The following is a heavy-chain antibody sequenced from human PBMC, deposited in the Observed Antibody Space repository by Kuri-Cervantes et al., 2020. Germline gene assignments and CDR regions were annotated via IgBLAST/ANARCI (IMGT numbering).Heavy chain of an antibody. CDR3: ARDSSSGYYYSGRFDP. CDR2: IYPGDSHT. CDR1: GYSFTSYW. V-gene: IGHV5-51*01. Sequence: GESLKISCKGSGYSFTSYWIAWVRQMPGQGLEWMGIIYPGDSHTRYSPSFQGQVTISADKSISTAYLQWSSLRAEDTAVYYCARDSSSGYYYSGRFDPWGQGTLVTVSS. J-gene: IGHJ5*02. D-gene: IGHD3-22*01.